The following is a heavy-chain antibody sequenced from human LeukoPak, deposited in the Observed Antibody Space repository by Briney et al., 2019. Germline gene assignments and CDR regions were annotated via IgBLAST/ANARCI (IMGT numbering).Heavy chain of an antibody. J-gene: IGHJ4*02. V-gene: IGHV3-48*02. D-gene: IGHD7-27*01. Sequence: PGGSLRLSCAASGFIFSSFAMNWVRQAPGKGLEWVSYISPTYDIYYSDSVRGRFTISRDNAKNSLYLQMNSLRDEDTAVYFCARDHNWGFDYWGQGTLVAVSS. CDR3: ARDHNWGFDY. CDR1: GFIFSSFA. CDR2: ISPTYDI.